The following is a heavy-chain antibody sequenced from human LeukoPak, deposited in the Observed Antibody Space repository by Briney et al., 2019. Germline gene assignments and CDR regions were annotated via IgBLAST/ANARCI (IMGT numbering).Heavy chain of an antibody. CDR3: ARPAMYYYDSSGYYYFDY. J-gene: IGHJ4*02. V-gene: IGHV5-51*01. CDR1: GYSFTSYW. CDR2: IYPGDSDT. D-gene: IGHD3-22*01. Sequence: GESLKISCQGSGYSFTSYWIGWVRQMPGKGLEWIGIIYPGDSDTRYSPSFQGQVTISADKSISTAYLQWSSLKASDTAMYYCARPAMYYYDSSGYYYFDYWGQGTLVTVSS.